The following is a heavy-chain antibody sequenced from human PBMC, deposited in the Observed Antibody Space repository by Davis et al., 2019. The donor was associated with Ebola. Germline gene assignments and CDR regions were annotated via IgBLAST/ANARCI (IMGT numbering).Heavy chain of an antibody. D-gene: IGHD3-22*01. CDR1: GYTFTSFA. CDR3: ASGGARYDSSDYPFDY. J-gene: IGHJ4*02. CDR2: IIPIFGTA. Sequence: SVKVSCKASGYTFTSFAISWVRQAPGQGLEWMGGIIPIFGTANYAQKFQGRVTITADESTSTAYMELSSLRSEDTAVYYCASGGARYDSSDYPFDYWGQGTLVTVSS. V-gene: IGHV1-69*13.